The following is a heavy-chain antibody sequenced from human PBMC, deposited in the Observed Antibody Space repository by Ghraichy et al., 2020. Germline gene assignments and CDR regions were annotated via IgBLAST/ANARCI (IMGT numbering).Heavy chain of an antibody. CDR1: GYTFTGYY. D-gene: IGHD3-10*01. CDR2: INPNSGGT. J-gene: IGHJ6*02. V-gene: IGHV1-2*04. Sequence: ASVKVSCKASGYTFTGYYMHWVRQAPGQGLEWMGWINPNSGGTNYAQKFQGWVTMTRDTSISTAYMELSRLRSDDTAVYYCVRDYYGSGSLFVVWGQGTTVTVSS. CDR3: VRDYYGSGSLFVV.